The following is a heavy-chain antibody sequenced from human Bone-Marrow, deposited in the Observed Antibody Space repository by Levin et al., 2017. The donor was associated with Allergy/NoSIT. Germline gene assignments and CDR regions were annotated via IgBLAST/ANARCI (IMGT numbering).Heavy chain of an antibody. J-gene: IGHJ3*02. D-gene: IGHD2-21*02. V-gene: IGHV1-69*02. CDR1: GGTFSSYT. CDR3: VRRVRAYCGGDCSLDAFDI. CDR2: IIPILGIA. Sequence: ASVKVSCKASGGTFSSYTISWVRQAPGQGLEWMGRIIPILGIANYAQKFQGRVTITADKSTSTAYMELSSLRSEDTAVYYCVRRVRAYCGGDCSLDAFDIWGQGTMVTVSS.